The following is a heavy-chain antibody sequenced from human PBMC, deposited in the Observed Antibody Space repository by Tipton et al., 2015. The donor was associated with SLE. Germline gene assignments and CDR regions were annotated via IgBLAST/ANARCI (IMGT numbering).Heavy chain of an antibody. J-gene: IGHJ2*01. Sequence: TLSLTCTVSGGSISSHYWSWIRQPPGKGLEWIGYIYYSGSTNYNHSLKSRVTMSLDTSKNQISLKLRSVTVADTAVYYCARTSSPWYFDVWGRGTLVTVSS. D-gene: IGHD6-6*01. CDR2: IYYSGST. CDR1: GGSISSHY. CDR3: ARTSSPWYFDV. V-gene: IGHV4-59*11.